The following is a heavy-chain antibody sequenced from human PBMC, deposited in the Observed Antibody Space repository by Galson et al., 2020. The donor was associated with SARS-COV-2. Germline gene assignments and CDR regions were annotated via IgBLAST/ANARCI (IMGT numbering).Heavy chain of an antibody. Sequence: SGPTLVKPTQTLKLTCTFSGFSLSTSGMCVSWIRQPPGKALEWLARIDWDDDKYYSTSLKARLTIFKDTSKNQVVLTMTNMDPVDTATYYCAREMATISAFDIWGQGTMVTVSS. CDR3: AREMATISAFDI. CDR2: IDWDDDK. J-gene: IGHJ3*02. D-gene: IGHD5-12*01. V-gene: IGHV2-70*11. CDR1: GFSLSTSGMC.